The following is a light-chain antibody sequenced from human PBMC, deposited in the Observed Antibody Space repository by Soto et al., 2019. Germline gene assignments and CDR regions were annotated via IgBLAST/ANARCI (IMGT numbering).Light chain of an antibody. J-gene: IGLJ2*01. Sequence: QSVLTQPPSASGTPGQRVTISCSGSSSNIGSNTVNWYQQLPGTAPKLLTYSNNQRPSGVPDRFSGSKSGTSASLAISVLQSEHEADYECPALDDSLVGVLCCGGT. CDR3: PALDDSLVGVL. CDR2: SNN. CDR1: SSNIGSNT. V-gene: IGLV1-44*01.